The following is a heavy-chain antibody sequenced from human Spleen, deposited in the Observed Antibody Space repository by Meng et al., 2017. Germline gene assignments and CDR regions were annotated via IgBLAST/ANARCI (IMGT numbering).Heavy chain of an antibody. CDR2: ISGSGGRT. D-gene: IGHD1-26*01. J-gene: IGHJ4*02. CDR3: ARSSGSYFVVYFDY. V-gene: IGHV3-23*01. Sequence: GESLKISCAASGFTFNTYAMSWVRQAPGKGLEWVSAISGSGGRTYYADSVKGRFTISRDNSKSTVFLQMNSLRAEDTAVYYCARSSGSYFVVYFDYWGQGTLVSVSS. CDR1: GFTFNTYA.